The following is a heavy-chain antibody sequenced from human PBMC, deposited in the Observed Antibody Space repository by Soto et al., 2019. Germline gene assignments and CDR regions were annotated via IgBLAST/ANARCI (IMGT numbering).Heavy chain of an antibody. CDR1: GFRFSNYW. D-gene: IGHD6-6*01. CDR3: ATDVPRDISSSG. CDR2: IKEDASAK. V-gene: IGHV3-7*01. J-gene: IGHJ4*02. Sequence: EVQLVESGGGLVQPGGSLRLSCAASGFRFSNYWMTWVRQAPGKGLEWVANIKEDASAKYYVDTVKGRFTISRDNAEKSLYLQMNSLRADDTAVYYCATDVPRDISSSGWGQGTLVTVSS.